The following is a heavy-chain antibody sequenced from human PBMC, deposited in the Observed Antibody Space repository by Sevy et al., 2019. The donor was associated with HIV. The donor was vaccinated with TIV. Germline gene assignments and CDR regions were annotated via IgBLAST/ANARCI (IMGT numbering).Heavy chain of an antibody. CDR2: IYYSGRT. Sequence: SETLSLTCTVSGGSISRGDYYWSWIRQPPGKGLEWIGYIYYSGRTYYNPSLKSRVTISVDTSKNQFSLKLSSVTAADTAVYYCARGGPFDPWGQGTLVTVSS. J-gene: IGHJ5*02. V-gene: IGHV4-30-4*01. CDR1: GGSISRGDYY. CDR3: ARGGPFDP.